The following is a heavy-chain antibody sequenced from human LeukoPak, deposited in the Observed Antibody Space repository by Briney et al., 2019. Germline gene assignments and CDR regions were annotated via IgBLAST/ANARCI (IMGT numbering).Heavy chain of an antibody. CDR1: GGSFSGYY. V-gene: IGHV4-34*01. J-gene: IGHJ4*02. CDR2: INHSGST. D-gene: IGHD3-10*01. CDR3: ARIRIEAVRGVIISYFDY. Sequence: SETLSLTCAVYGGSFSGYYWSWIRQPPGKGLEWIGEINHSGSTNYNPSLKSRVTISVDTSKNQFSLKLSPVTAADTAVYYCARIRIEAVRGVIISYFDYWGQGTLVTVSS.